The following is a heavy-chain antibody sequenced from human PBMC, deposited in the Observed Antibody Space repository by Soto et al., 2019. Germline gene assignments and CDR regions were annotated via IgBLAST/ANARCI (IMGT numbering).Heavy chain of an antibody. CDR3: ARAYGSSSSTSCYQFDP. CDR2: IYTSGST. CDR1: GGSISSYY. Sequence: SETVSLTCTVSGGSISSYYWSWIRQPAGKGLEWIGRIYTSGSTNYNPSLKSRVTMSVDTSKNQFSLKLSSVTAADTAVYYCARAYGSSSSTSCYQFDPWGQGTLVTVSS. D-gene: IGHD2-2*01. J-gene: IGHJ5*02. V-gene: IGHV4-4*07.